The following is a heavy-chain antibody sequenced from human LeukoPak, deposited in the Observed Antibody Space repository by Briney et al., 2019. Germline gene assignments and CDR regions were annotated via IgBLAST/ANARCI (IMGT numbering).Heavy chain of an antibody. CDR1: GFTFSSYA. CDR3: ARRIVGATNDYFDY. J-gene: IGHJ4*02. CDR2: IKQDGSEK. V-gene: IGHV3-7*01. D-gene: IGHD1-26*01. Sequence: GGSLRLSCAASGFTFSSYAMSWVRQAPGKGLEWVANIKQDGSEKYYVDSVKGRFTISRDNAKNSLYLQMNSLRAEDTAVYYCARRIVGATNDYFDYWGQGTLVTVSS.